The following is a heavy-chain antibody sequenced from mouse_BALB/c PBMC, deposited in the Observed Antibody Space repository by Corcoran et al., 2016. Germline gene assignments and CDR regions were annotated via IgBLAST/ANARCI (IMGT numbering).Heavy chain of an antibody. J-gene: IGHJ4*01. CDR1: GYTFTNYG. D-gene: IGHD2-1*01. V-gene: IGHV9-3-1*01. CDR2: INTYTGEP. Sequence: QIQLVQSGPELKKPGETVKISCKASGYTFTNYGMNWVKQAPGKGLKWMGWINTYTGEPTYADDFKGRFAFSLETSASTAYLQINNLKNEDTATYCCARYGNYYAMDYWGQGTSVTVSS. CDR3: ARYGNYYAMDY.